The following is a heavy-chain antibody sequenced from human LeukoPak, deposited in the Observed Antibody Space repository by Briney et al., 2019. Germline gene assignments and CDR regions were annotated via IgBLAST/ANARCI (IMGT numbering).Heavy chain of an antibody. CDR2: IDNSGST. D-gene: IGHD2-2*01. CDR3: ARGLFSTRRESDY. CDR1: GDSISNFY. V-gene: IGHV4-59*01. Sequence: ETLSLTCSVSGDSISNFYWSWIRQPPGKGLEWIGYIDNSGSTSYNPSLKSRVTISIDTSKNQFSLRLSSVAAADTAVYFCARGLFSTRRESDYWGQGTLVTVSS. J-gene: IGHJ4*02.